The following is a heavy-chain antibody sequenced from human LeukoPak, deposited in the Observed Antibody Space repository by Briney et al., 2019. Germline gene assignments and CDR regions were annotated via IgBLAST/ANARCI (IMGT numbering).Heavy chain of an antibody. Sequence: SETLSLTCTVSGGSISSYYWSWIRQPAGKGLEWIGRIYTSGSTNYSPSLKSRVTMSVDTSKNQFSLKLSSVTAADTAVYYCAGDYYDSSGSDYRGQGTLVTVSS. CDR1: GGSISSYY. J-gene: IGHJ4*02. V-gene: IGHV4-4*07. CDR3: AGDYYDSSGSDY. CDR2: IYTSGST. D-gene: IGHD3-22*01.